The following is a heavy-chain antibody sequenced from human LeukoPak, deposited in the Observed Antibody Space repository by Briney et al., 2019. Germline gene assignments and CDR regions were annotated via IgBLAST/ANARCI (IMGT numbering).Heavy chain of an antibody. J-gene: IGHJ6*02. Sequence: GGSLRLSCAASGFTFSSHVMSWVRQPPGKGLEWVSAISGSGGSTDYADSVKGRFTISRDNSKNTLYLQMNSLRAEDTAVYYCAKHSSSSNYYYGMDVWGQGTTVTVSS. CDR2: ISGSGGST. CDR3: AKHSSSSNYYYGMDV. V-gene: IGHV3-23*01. CDR1: GFTFSSHV. D-gene: IGHD6-6*01.